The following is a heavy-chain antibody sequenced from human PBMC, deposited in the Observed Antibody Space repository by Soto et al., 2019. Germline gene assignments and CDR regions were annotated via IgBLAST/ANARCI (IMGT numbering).Heavy chain of an antibody. CDR3: ARPASGGSRDAFDA. CDR1: GYKFTTFW. V-gene: IGHV5-10-1*01. CDR2: IDPTDSFT. D-gene: IGHD2-15*01. Sequence: PXESLNISCKASGYKFTTFWLNWVRQTPGKGLEWLGRIDPTDSFTNYSPPFEGHVTISVDRSISTAYLQWNSLQASDTTIYYCARPASGGSRDAFDAWGQGPTVTVSS. J-gene: IGHJ3*01.